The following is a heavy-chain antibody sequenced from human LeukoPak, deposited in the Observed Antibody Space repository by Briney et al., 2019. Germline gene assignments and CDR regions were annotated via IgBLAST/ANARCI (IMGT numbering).Heavy chain of an antibody. J-gene: IGHJ4*02. CDR3: ARHGSGYYFFDY. D-gene: IGHD3-3*01. CDR2: IFYSGST. Sequence: SETLSLTCTVSGGSIRSFYWSWIRQPPGKGLEGIGYIFYSGSTNYNPSLKSRVTISVDTSKNQFSLKLSSVTAADTAVYYCARHGSGYYFFDYWGQGTLVTVSS. CDR1: GGSIRSFY. V-gene: IGHV4-59*08.